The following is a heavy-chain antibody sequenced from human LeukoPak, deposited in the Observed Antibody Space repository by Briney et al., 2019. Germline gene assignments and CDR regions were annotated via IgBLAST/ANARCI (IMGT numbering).Heavy chain of an antibody. Sequence: GASVKVSCKASGGTFSSYAISWVRQAPGQGLEWMGGIIPIFGTANYAQKFQGRVTITTDESTSTAYMELSGLRSEDTAVYYCARDSGDSSSYKEGYYYYYYMDVWGKGTTVTVSS. CDR3: ARDSGDSSSYKEGYYYYYYMDV. J-gene: IGHJ6*03. CDR2: IIPIFGTA. V-gene: IGHV1-69*05. CDR1: GGTFSSYA. D-gene: IGHD6-6*01.